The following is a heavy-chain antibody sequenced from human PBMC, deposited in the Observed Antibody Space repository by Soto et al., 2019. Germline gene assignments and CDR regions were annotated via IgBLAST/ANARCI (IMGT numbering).Heavy chain of an antibody. CDR3: ARDFLGNYIDAFDI. CDR1: GFTFSSYS. J-gene: IGHJ3*02. Sequence: PGGSLRLSCAASGFTFSSYSMNWVRQAPGKGLEWVSSISSSSSYIYYADSVKGRFTISRDNAKNSLYLQMNSLRAEDTAVYYCARDFLGNYIDAFDIWGQGTMVTVSS. CDR2: ISSSSSYI. D-gene: IGHD4-4*01. V-gene: IGHV3-21*01.